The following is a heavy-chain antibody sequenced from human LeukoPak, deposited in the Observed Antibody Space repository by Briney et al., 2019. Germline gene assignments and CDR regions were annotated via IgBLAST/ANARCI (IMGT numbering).Heavy chain of an antibody. CDR2: INPSGGST. D-gene: IGHD6-13*01. V-gene: IGHV1-46*01. CDR1: GYTFTSYY. Sequence: ASVKVSCKASGYTFTSYYMHWVRQAPGQGLEWMGIINPSGGSTSYAQKFQGRVTMTRDMSTSTAYMELRSLRSDDTAVYYCARAQQLGLFDYWGQGTLVTVSS. CDR3: ARAQQLGLFDY. J-gene: IGHJ4*02.